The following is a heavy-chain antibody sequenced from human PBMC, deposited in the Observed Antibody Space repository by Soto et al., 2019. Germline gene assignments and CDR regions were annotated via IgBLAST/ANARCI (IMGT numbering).Heavy chain of an antibody. V-gene: IGHV5-10-1*01. J-gene: IGHJ6*03. Sequence: GESLKISCKGSGYSFTSYWISWVRQMPGKGLEWMGRIDPSDSYTNYSPSFQGHVAISADKSISTAYLQWSSLKASDTAMYYCAIHRGVTHYTYYYYYYMDVWGKGTTVTVSS. CDR3: AIHRGVTHYTYYYYYYMDV. CDR1: GYSFTSYW. D-gene: IGHD2-21*02. CDR2: IDPSDSYT.